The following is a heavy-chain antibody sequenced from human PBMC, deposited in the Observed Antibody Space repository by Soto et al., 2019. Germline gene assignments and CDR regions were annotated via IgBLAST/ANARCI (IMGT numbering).Heavy chain of an antibody. CDR2: IYYSGST. J-gene: IGHJ6*02. D-gene: IGHD1-1*01. V-gene: IGHV4-59*01. CDR3: ARDLDWNDGEDYYYGMDV. CDR1: GGSISSYY. Sequence: KTSETLSLTCTVSGGSISSYYWSWIRQPPGKGLEWIGYIYYSGSTNYNPSLKSRVTISVDTSKNQFSLKLSSVTAADTAVYYCARDLDWNDGEDYYYGMDVWGQGTTVTVSS.